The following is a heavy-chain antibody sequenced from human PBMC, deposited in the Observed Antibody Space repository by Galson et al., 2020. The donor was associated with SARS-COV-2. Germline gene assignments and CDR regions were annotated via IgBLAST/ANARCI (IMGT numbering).Heavy chain of an antibody. D-gene: IGHD5-18*01. CDR3: ATSAWGYSYGSARVEA. CDR2: ISSSSSYI. V-gene: IGHV3-21*01. Sequence: GGSLRLSCEVSGLRFNRYSFQWVRQAPGKGLEWVSSISSSSSYIYYTDFVKGRFTISRDNGKNSVYLQTNSLRAEDTAVYYCATSAWGYSYGSARVEAWGQGMSVTVSS. CDR1: GLRFNRYS. J-gene: IGHJ5*02.